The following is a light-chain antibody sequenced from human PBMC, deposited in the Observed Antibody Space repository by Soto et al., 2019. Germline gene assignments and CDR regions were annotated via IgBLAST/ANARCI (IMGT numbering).Light chain of an antibody. CDR1: QSFSSN. CDR2: DAS. CDR3: QQYGSAPFT. V-gene: IGKV3-20*01. J-gene: IGKJ3*01. Sequence: ELVMTQSPATLSVSPGERATLSCRASQSFSSNVAWYQQKPGQTPRLLIYDASSRATGIPDRISGSGSGTDFTLTISRLEPEDFAVYYCQQYGSAPFTFGPGTKVDIK.